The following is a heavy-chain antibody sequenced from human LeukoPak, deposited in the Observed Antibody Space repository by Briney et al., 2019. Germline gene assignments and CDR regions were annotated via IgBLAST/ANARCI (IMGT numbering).Heavy chain of an antibody. J-gene: IGHJ6*03. V-gene: IGHV3-73*01. Sequence: GGSLRLSCAASGFTFSGSAMHWVRQASGKGLEWVGRIRSKANSYATAYAASVKGRFTISRDDSKNTAYLQMNSLKTEDTAVYYCTIEPGGYYYYYYYMDVWGKGTTVTVSS. CDR1: GFTFSGSA. CDR3: TIEPGGYYYYYYYMDV. CDR2: IRSKANSYAT. D-gene: IGHD1-14*01.